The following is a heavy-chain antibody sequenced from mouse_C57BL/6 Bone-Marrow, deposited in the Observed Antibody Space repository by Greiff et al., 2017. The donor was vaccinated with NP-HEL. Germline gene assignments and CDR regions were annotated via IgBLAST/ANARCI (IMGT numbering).Heavy chain of an antibody. V-gene: IGHV1-26*01. CDR2: INPNNGGT. CDR1: GYTFTDYY. Sequence: EVQLQQSGPELVKPGASVKISCKASGYTFTDYYMNWVKQSHGKSLEWIGDINPNNGGTSYNQKFKGKATLTVDKSSSTAYMELRSLTSEDSAVYYCARVEAPNLLLRPYAMDYWGQGTSVTVSS. CDR3: ARVEAPNLLLRPYAMDY. D-gene: IGHD1-1*01. J-gene: IGHJ4*01.